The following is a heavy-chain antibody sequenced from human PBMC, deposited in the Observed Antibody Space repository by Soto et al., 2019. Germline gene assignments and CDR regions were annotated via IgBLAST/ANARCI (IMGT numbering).Heavy chain of an antibody. CDR1: GFTFDNAW. J-gene: IGHJ4*02. CDR2: IKRNVDGGTI. Sequence: EVQLVESGGGLLMPGGGLRHSCAASGFTFDNAWRNWVRPAPGKGLEWVGRIKRNVDGGTIDYAESVKGRFSISRDDSKNTLYLQMNSLKTEDTAVYYCTRGGPLGNYFDYWGQGTLVAVSS. CDR3: TRGGPLGNYFDY. D-gene: IGHD2-15*01. V-gene: IGHV3-15*07.